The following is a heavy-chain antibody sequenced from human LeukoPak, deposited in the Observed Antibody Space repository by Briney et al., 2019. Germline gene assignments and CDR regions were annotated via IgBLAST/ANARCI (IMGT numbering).Heavy chain of an antibody. CDR1: GFTFTTNW. CDR3: ARENWANDY. Sequence: GGSLRLSCAASGFTFTTNWMTWVRQAPGKGLEWVANIKQDGSQKYYVDSVKGRFTISRDNAKNSLYLQMKSLKAEDTAVYYCARENWANDYWGQGTLVTVSS. V-gene: IGHV3-7*01. J-gene: IGHJ4*02. CDR2: IKQDGSQK. D-gene: IGHD7-27*01.